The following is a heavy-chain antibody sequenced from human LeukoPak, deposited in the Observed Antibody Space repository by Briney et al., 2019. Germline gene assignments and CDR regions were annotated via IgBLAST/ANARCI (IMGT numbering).Heavy chain of an antibody. CDR2: ISAYNGKT. D-gene: IGHD3-10*01. Sequence: ASVKVSCKTSGFTFNTYGIAWVRQAPGQGLEWMGWISAYNGKTDYAQNLQDRVTMTTDTSTTTAYMELRSLRSDDTAVYYCAGRRRNYYGSGSYTGRGYVLGYYFDYWGQGTLVTVSS. V-gene: IGHV1-18*01. J-gene: IGHJ4*02. CDR1: GFTFNTYG. CDR3: AGRRRNYYGSGSYTGRGYVLGYYFDY.